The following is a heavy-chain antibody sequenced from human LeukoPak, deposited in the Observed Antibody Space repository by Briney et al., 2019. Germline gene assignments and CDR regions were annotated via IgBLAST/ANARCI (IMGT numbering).Heavy chain of an antibody. V-gene: IGHV4-34*01. J-gene: IGHJ4*02. D-gene: IGHD2-2*01. CDR1: GGSFSGYY. Sequence: SETLSLTCALYGGSFSGYYWSWIRQPPGRGLEWFGEINHSGSTIYHPSHKSRLTISVDTSKNQFSLKLSSVTAADTAVYYCARGYCRSTSCEYFDYWGQGILVSVSS. CDR3: ARGYCRSTSCEYFDY. CDR2: INHSGST.